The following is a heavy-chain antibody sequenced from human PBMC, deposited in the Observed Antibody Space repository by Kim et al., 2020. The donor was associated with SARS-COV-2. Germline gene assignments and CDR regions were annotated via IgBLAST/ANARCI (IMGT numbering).Heavy chain of an antibody. J-gene: IGHJ4*02. CDR2: VFYTGSA. Sequence: SETLSLTCAVSGVSITRHNWSWARQTPGNVLEWIGEVFYTGSANYNPSLKSRVTMSVDTSKKQVSLRLTSVTAADTALYYCARNEAGAYYFDYWGQGTLVTVSS. V-gene: IGHV4-4*02. D-gene: IGHD6-13*01. CDR1: GVSITRHNW. CDR3: ARNEAGAYYFDY.